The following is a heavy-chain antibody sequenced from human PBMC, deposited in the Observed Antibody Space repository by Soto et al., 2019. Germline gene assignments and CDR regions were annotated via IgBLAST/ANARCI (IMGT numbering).Heavy chain of an antibody. Sequence: QVQLQQWGAGLLKPSETLSLTCAVYGGSFSGYYWSWIRQPPGKGLEGIGEINQGGSTNYNPSLKSRVTISVDTSKNQFSLKLSSVTAADTAVYYCARGRWYSSGPDYWGQGTLVTVSS. CDR2: INQGGST. D-gene: IGHD6-19*01. J-gene: IGHJ4*02. CDR3: ARGRWYSSGPDY. V-gene: IGHV4-34*01. CDR1: GGSFSGYY.